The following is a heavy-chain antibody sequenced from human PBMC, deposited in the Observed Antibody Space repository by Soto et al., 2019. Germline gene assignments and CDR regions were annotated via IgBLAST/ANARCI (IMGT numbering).Heavy chain of an antibody. Sequence: QVQLQESGPGLVKPSQTLSLTCTVSGGSISSGGYYWSWIRQHPGKGLEWIGYIYYSGSTYYNPSLKSRVTLSVDTSKNQFSLKLSSVTAADTAVYYCARAKGPYYGSGSYFFRVGDYYFDYWGQGTLVTVSS. J-gene: IGHJ4*02. CDR1: GGSISSGGYY. V-gene: IGHV4-31*03. CDR3: ARAKGPYYGSGSYFFRVGDYYFDY. D-gene: IGHD3-10*01. CDR2: IYYSGST.